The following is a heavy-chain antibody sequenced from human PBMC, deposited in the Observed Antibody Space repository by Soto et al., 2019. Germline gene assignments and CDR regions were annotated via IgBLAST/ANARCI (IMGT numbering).Heavy chain of an antibody. V-gene: IGHV6-1*01. J-gene: IGHJ4*02. Sequence: PSQTLSLTCAISGDSVSSKNAAWHWIRQSPSRGLEWLGRTYYRSKWSSNYAVSVKSRITISPDTSKNQFSLQLRSVTPDDTAMYYCARTGDYLGDYWGQGTLVTVSS. D-gene: IGHD7-27*01. CDR3: ARTGDYLGDY. CDR1: GDSVSSKNAA. CDR2: TYYRSKWSS.